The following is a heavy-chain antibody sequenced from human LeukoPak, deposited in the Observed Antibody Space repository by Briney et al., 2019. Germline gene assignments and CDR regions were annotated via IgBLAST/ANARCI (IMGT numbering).Heavy chain of an antibody. CDR1: EFKFDDYA. J-gene: IGHJ2*01. D-gene: IGHD2-15*01. CDR2: ISWSSGHM. Sequence: GRSLRLSCAAAEFKFDDYAMHWVRQGPGKGLEWVAGISWSSGHMEYAESVKGRLTISRDNARNALYLQMDGLRRDDTALYYCVRSVVVVAATPTHFDLWGRGTQVIVSS. CDR3: VRSVVVVAATPTHFDL. V-gene: IGHV3-9*01.